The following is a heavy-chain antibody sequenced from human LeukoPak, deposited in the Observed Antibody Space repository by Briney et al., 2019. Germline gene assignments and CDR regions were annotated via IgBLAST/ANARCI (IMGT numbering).Heavy chain of an antibody. CDR2: IYTSGST. CDR1: GGSISSYY. V-gene: IGHV4-4*07. D-gene: IGHD5-18*01. CDR3: ARVYSYGSHVPFDY. J-gene: IGHJ4*02. Sequence: SETLSLTCTVSGGSISSYYWSWIRQPAGKGLEWIGRIYTSGSTNYNPSLKSRVTMSVDTSKNQFSLKLSSVTAADTAVYYCARVYSYGSHVPFDYWGQGTLVTVSS.